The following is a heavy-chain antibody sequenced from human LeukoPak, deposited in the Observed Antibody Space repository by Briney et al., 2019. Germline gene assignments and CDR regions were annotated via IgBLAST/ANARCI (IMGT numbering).Heavy chain of an antibody. CDR3: ASLGVGGPPHV. Sequence: SDTLSLTCTVWCGSISSSSYYWGWIRQPPGRGLEWIERIYYSGSTYDNPALKSRITISVDTSKNPFSLKLSSVTAADTAVYYCASLGVGGPPHVWGQGTTVTVSS. V-gene: IGHV4-39*01. J-gene: IGHJ6*02. CDR1: CGSISSSSYY. CDR2: IYYSGST. D-gene: IGHD3-16*01.